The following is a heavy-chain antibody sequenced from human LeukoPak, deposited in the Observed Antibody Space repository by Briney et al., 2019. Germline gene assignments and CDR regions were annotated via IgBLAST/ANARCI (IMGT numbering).Heavy chain of an antibody. CDR1: GGSISSYY. D-gene: IGHD6-6*01. Sequence: SETLSLTCTVSGGSISSYYWSWIRQPPGKGLEWIGYIYYSGSTNYNPSLKSRVTISVDTSKNQFSLKLSSVTAADTAVYYCARVGGCSSSSDFDYWGQGTLVTVSS. CDR2: IYYSGST. CDR3: ARVGGCSSSSDFDY. J-gene: IGHJ4*02. V-gene: IGHV4-59*01.